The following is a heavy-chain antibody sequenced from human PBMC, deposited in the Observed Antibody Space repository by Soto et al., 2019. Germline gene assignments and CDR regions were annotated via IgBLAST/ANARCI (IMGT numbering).Heavy chain of an antibody. D-gene: IGHD3-10*01. CDR1: GFSLSTTGVG. J-gene: IGHJ5*02. CDR3: AKRLRDHGLGREQANYFDP. Sequence: QITLKESGPTLVRPTQTLTLTCTFSGFSLSTTGVGVGWIRQPPGKALERLALIYWDDDKRYSPSLKSRLTILNGPSKIAVILTMPSLDPVDTSPSYCAKRLRDHGLGREQANYFDPWGPGTVVTVSS. V-gene: IGHV2-5*02. CDR2: IYWDDDK.